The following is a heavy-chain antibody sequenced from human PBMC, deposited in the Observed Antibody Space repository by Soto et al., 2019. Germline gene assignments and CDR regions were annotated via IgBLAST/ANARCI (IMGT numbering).Heavy chain of an antibody. CDR3: ARGGPIQLWLGTFDI. V-gene: IGHV4-59*01. CDR2: IYYSGST. Sequence: SETLSLTCTVSGGSISSYYWSWIRQPPGKGLEWIGYIYYSGSTNYNPSLKSRVTISVDTSKNQFSLKLSSVTAADTAVYYCARGGPIQLWLGTFDIWGQGTMVTVSS. CDR1: GGSISSYY. D-gene: IGHD5-18*01. J-gene: IGHJ3*02.